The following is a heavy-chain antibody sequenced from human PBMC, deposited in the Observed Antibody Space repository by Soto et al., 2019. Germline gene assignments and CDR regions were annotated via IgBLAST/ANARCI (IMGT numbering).Heavy chain of an antibody. J-gene: IGHJ6*02. V-gene: IGHV5-51*01. CDR1: GYSFTSYW. D-gene: IGHD2-8*02. CDR3: ARHGNHWSYYYYGMDV. CDR2: IYPGDSDT. Sequence: LGESLTISCKGSGYSFTSYWIGWVRQMPGKGLEWMGIIYPGDSDTRYSPSFQGQVTISADKSISTAYLQWSSLKASDTAMYYCARHGNHWSYYYYGMDVWGQGTTVTVSS.